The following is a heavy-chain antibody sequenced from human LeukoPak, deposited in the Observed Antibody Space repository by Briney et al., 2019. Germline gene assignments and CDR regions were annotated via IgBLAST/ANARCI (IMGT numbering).Heavy chain of an antibody. CDR1: GGTFSSYA. D-gene: IGHD6-19*01. V-gene: IGHV1-69*13. Sequence: ASVKVSCKASGGTFSSYAISWVRQAPGQGLEWMGGIIPIFGTANYAQKFQGRVTITADESTSTAYMELSSLRSEDTAVYYCARAGIAVGTFGYWGQGTLVTVSS. CDR2: IIPIFGTA. J-gene: IGHJ4*02. CDR3: ARAGIAVGTFGY.